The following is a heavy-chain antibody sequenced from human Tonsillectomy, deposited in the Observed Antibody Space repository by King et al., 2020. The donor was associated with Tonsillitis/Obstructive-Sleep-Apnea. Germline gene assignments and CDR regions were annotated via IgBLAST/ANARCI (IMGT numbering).Heavy chain of an antibody. D-gene: IGHD4-23*01. CDR2: IYYSGST. Sequence: VQLQESGPGLVKPSETLALTCTVSGGSISTYYWSWIRQPPGKGLEWIGYIYYSGSTNYNPSLKSRVTISVDTSKNQFSLKLSSVTAADTAGYYCASRTTVVTPGYFQHWGQGTLVTVSS. V-gene: IGHV4-59*08. CDR3: ASRTTVVTPGYFQH. J-gene: IGHJ1*01. CDR1: GGSISTYY.